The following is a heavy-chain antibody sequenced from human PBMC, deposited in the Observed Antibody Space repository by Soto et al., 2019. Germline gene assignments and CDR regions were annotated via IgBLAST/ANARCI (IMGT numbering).Heavy chain of an antibody. CDR3: ARGPGSFDP. D-gene: IGHD3-10*01. Sequence: TSETLSLTCAVYGGSFSGYYWSWIRQPPGKGLEWIGEINHSGSTNYNPSLKSRVTISVDTSKNQFSLKLSSVTAADTAVYYCARGPGSFDPWGQGTLVTVSS. CDR1: GGSFSGYY. CDR2: INHSGST. V-gene: IGHV4-34*01. J-gene: IGHJ5*02.